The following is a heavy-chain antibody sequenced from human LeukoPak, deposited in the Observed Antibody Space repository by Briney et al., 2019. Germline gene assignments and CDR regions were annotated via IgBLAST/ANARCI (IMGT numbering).Heavy chain of an antibody. J-gene: IGHJ6*02. D-gene: IGHD5-12*01. CDR3: AKGGPMDV. V-gene: IGHV3-30*02. CDR2: ITRDEGEK. Sequence: GGSLRLSCAASGFAFCASGLHWVRQAPGKGLEWVSFITRDEGEKNYADSVRGRFTISRDNSKNILYLQMNSLRDDDTAIYYCAKGGPMDVWGEGATVTVSS. CDR1: GFAFCASG.